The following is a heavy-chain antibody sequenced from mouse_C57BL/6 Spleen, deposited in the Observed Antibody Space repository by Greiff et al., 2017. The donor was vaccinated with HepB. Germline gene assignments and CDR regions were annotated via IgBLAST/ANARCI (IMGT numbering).Heavy chain of an antibody. J-gene: IGHJ3*01. CDR1: GFTFSSYA. D-gene: IGHD3-2*02. CDR3: ARDMSSGPAWFAY. V-gene: IGHV5-4*01. Sequence: EVKLVESGGGLVKPGGSLKLSCAASGFTFSSYAMSWVRQTPEKRLEWVATISDGGSYTYYPDNVKGRFTISRDNAKNNLYLQMSHLKSEDTAMYYCARDMSSGPAWFAYWGQGTMVTVSA. CDR2: ISDGGSYT.